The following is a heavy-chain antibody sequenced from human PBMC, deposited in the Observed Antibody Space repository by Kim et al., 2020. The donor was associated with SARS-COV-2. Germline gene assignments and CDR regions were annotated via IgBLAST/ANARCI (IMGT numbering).Heavy chain of an antibody. D-gene: IGHD1-26*01. V-gene: IGHV4-39*01. CDR3: ARRRYNGAHQLRVPDY. Sequence: SETLSLTCSVSGGSISTATYYWGWIRQPPGEGLEWIGTIYYDGSTSSRPSLRSRVTISVDTSKSQFSLKLTSVTAADTAVYYCARRRYNGAHQLRVPDYWGQGLMVTVSS. J-gene: IGHJ4*02. CDR1: GGSISTATYY. CDR2: IYYDGST.